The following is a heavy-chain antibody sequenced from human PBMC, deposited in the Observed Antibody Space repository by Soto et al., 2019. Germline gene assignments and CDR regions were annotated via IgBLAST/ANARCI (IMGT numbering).Heavy chain of an antibody. CDR1: GFTFSSYA. CDR3: AKGKDWSGVSGMDV. Sequence: PGGSLRLSCAASGFTFSSYAMSWVRQAPGKGLEWVTAINGGSTTYYADSVKGRFTISRDNSKNTLYLQMNSLRAEDTAVYYCAKGKDWSGVSGMDVWGQGTTVTVSS. J-gene: IGHJ6*02. CDR2: INGGSTT. V-gene: IGHV3-23*01. D-gene: IGHD3-3*01.